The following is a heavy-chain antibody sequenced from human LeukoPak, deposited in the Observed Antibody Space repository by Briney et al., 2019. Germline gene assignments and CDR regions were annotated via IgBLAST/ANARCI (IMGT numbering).Heavy chain of an antibody. V-gene: IGHV4-39*07. D-gene: IGHD1-14*01. CDR3: ARVVLANLYNRKFFFDS. Sequence: SETLSLTCSVSGGSITNSDYYWGWIRQPPGKGLEWIGSIYYSGSTYHNPSLKSRVTISADTSNNQFSLHLNSVTAADTAVYYCARVVLANLYNRKFFFDSWGQGTLVTVSS. CDR1: GGSITNSDYY. J-gene: IGHJ4*02. CDR2: IYYSGST.